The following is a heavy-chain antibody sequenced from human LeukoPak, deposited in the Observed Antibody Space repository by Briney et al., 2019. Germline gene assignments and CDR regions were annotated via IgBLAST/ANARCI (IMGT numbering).Heavy chain of an antibody. V-gene: IGHV4-4*07. J-gene: IGHJ6*03. CDR2: IYTSGST. CDR3: ARELTHSSGWYYYYYMDV. D-gene: IGHD6-19*01. CDR1: GGSISSYY. Sequence: PSETLSLTCTVSGGSISSYYWSWIRQPAGKGLEWIGRIYTSGSTNYNPSLKSRVTMSVDTSKNQFSLKLSSVTAADTAVYYCARELTHSSGWYYYYYMDVWGKGTTVTISS.